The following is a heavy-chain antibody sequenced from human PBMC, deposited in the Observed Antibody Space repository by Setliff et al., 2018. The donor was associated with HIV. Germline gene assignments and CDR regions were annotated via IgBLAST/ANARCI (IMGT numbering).Heavy chain of an antibody. CDR1: GDSISSGSYY. CDR3: ARDRGYCDNISCQEWFDP. D-gene: IGHD2-2*01. V-gene: IGHV4-61*09. Sequence: SETLSLTCTVSGDSISSGSYYWTWIRQSAGKGLEWTGHIYSTDTTNYNPSLENRVTISVDTSKNQFSLKLRSVTAADTAVYYCARDRGYCDNISCQEWFDPWGQGTLVTVSS. CDR2: IYSTDTT. J-gene: IGHJ5*02.